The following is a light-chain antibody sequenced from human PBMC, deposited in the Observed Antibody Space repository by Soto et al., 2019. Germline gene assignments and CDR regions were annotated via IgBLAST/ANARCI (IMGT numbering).Light chain of an antibody. CDR3: QQSSNYPWT. CDR2: EAS. Sequence: DIQMTQFPSTLSASVGDRVTITCRASQSISSYLAWYQQKPGKAPKLLIYEASGLESGVPSRFSGSGYGTEFALTISILQPDDFATYYCQQSSNYPWTFGQGTKVEVK. CDR1: QSISSY. V-gene: IGKV1-5*03. J-gene: IGKJ1*01.